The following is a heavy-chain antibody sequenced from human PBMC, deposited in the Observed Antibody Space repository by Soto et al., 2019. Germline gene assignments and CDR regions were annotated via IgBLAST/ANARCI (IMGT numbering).Heavy chain of an antibody. CDR3: ARFQYTVVTPFDM. D-gene: IGHD2-21*02. Sequence: QVQLQESGPGLVEPSETLSLTCTVSGGSLPNYFWTWIRQPPGKGLEWLAYIRYSGKTGYNPSLKGRATISLDMSSNQFSLKVTSVTAADTAMYYCARFQYTVVTPFDMWGQGTMLIVSS. J-gene: IGHJ3*02. CDR1: GGSLPNYF. V-gene: IGHV4-59*01. CDR2: IRYSGKT.